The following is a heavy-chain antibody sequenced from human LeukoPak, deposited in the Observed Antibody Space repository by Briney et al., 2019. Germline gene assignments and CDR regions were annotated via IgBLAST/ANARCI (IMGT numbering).Heavy chain of an antibody. D-gene: IGHD1-7*01. CDR2: IYLGGNT. J-gene: IGHJ4*02. Sequence: GGSLRLSCAASGFTFSNYGMYWVRQAPGKGLEWVSVIYLGGNTYYADSVKGRFTISRDNSKNTLYLQMNSLRAEDTAVYYCARVQTTRSYYFDYWGQGTLVTVSS. CDR1: GFTFSNYG. CDR3: ARVQTTRSYYFDY. V-gene: IGHV3-53*01.